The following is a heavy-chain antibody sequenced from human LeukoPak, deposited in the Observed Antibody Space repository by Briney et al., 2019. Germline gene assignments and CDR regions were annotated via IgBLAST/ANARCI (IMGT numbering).Heavy chain of an antibody. J-gene: IGHJ4*02. CDR1: RYTFTGYY. CDR3: ASAQKYYDHSLDY. Sequence: ASVKVSCKASRYTFTGYYMHWVRQAPGQGLEWMGRINPNSGGTNYAQKFQGRVTMTRDTSISTAYMELSRLRSDDTAVYCCASAQKYYDHSLDYWGQGTLVTVSS. D-gene: IGHD3-22*01. CDR2: INPNSGGT. V-gene: IGHV1-2*06.